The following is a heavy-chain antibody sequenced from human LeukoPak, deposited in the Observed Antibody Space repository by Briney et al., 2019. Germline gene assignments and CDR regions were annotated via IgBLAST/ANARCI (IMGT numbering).Heavy chain of an antibody. D-gene: IGHD6-6*01. V-gene: IGHV3-30*03. Sequence: GRSLRLSCAASGFTFSSYGMHWVRQAPGKGLEWVAVISYDGSNKYYADPVKGRFTISRDNSKNTLYLQMNSLRAEDTAVYYCARELVGSDAFDIWGQGTMVTVSS. CDR3: ARELVGSDAFDI. J-gene: IGHJ3*02. CDR2: ISYDGSNK. CDR1: GFTFSSYG.